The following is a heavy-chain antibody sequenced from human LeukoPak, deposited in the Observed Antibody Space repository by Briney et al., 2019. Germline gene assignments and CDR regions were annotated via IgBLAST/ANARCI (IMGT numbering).Heavy chain of an antibody. CDR3: ARHTGSYWIDY. J-gene: IGHJ4*02. Sequence: SETLSLTCTVSGGSISSYYWSWIRQPPGKGLEWIGYIYYSGSTNYNPSLKSRVTISVDTSKNQFSLKLSSVTAADTAVCYCARHTGSYWIDYWGQGTLVTVSS. CDR1: GGSISSYY. D-gene: IGHD1-26*01. V-gene: IGHV4-59*08. CDR2: IYYSGST.